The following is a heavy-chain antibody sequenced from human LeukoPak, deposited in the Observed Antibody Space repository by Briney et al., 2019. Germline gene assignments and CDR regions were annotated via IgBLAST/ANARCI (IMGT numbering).Heavy chain of an antibody. V-gene: IGHV3-23*01. J-gene: IGHJ3*02. CDR2: ISGSGGST. D-gene: IGHD5-12*01. Sequence: GGSLRLSCAASGFTFSSYAMSWVRQAPGKGLEWVSAISGSGGSTYYADSVKGRFTISRDNSKNTLYLQMNSLRAEDTALYYCARELVDSDAFDIWGQGTMVTVSS. CDR1: GFTFSSYA. CDR3: ARELVDSDAFDI.